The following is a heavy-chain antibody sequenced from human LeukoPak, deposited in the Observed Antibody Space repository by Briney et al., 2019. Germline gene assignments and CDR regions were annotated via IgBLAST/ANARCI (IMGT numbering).Heavy chain of an antibody. CDR1: GGSISSYY. Sequence: SETLSLTCTVSGGSISSYYWSWIRQPPGKGLEWIGYIYYSGSTNYNPSLKSRVIISVDTSKNQFSLKLSSVTAADTAVYYCARRQAVAGNYYFDYWGQGTLVTVSS. J-gene: IGHJ4*02. D-gene: IGHD6-19*01. V-gene: IGHV4-59*01. CDR3: ARRQAVAGNYYFDY. CDR2: IYYSGST.